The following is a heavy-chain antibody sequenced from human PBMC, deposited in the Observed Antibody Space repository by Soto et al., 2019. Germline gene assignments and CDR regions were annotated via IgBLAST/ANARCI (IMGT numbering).Heavy chain of an antibody. CDR3: ARALRRDCYNDF. CDR2: ISYDGSNK. CDR1: GFTFSSYA. J-gene: IGHJ4*02. Sequence: GGSLRLSCAASGFTFSSYAMHWVRQAPGKGLEWVAVISYDGSNKYYADSVKGRFTISRDNSKNTLYLQMNSLRAEDTAVYYCARALRRDCYNDFWGQGTLVTVSS. D-gene: IGHD2-21*01. V-gene: IGHV3-30*04.